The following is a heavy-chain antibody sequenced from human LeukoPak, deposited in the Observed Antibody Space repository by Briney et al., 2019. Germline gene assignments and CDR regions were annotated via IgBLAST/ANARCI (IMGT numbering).Heavy chain of an antibody. CDR3: ARSNYVWGSYRPRQSDAFDI. CDR1: GGSFSGYY. J-gene: IGHJ3*02. D-gene: IGHD3-16*02. Sequence: PAETLSLTCAVYGGSFSGYYWSWIRQPPGKGLEWIGEINHSGSTNYNPSLKSRVTMSVDTSKNQFSLKLSSVTAADTAVYYCARSNYVWGSYRPRQSDAFDIWGQGTMVTVSS. CDR2: INHSGST. V-gene: IGHV4-34*01.